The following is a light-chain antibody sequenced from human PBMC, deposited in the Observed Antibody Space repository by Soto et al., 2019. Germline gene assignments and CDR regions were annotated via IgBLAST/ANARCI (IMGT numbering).Light chain of an antibody. CDR1: SSDVRSYNL. Sequence: QSALTQPASVSGSPGQSITISCTGTSSDVRSYNLVSWYQQHPGKAPKLMIYEVSKRPSGVSNRFSGSKSGNTASLTISGLQAEDEADYYCCSYAGSSTFNWVFGGGTKLTVL. CDR3: CSYAGSSTFNWV. CDR2: EVS. J-gene: IGLJ3*02. V-gene: IGLV2-23*02.